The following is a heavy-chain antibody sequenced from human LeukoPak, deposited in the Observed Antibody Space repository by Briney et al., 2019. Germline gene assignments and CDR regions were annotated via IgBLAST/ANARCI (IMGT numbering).Heavy chain of an antibody. D-gene: IGHD5-12*01. CDR2: ISSSGSTI. J-gene: IGHJ4*02. CDR1: GFTFSDYY. V-gene: IGHV3-11*04. Sequence: GSLRLSCAASGFTFSDYYMSWIRQAPGKGLEWVSYISSSGSTIYYADSVKGRFTISRDNSKNTLYLQMNSLRAEDTAVYYCAKEDSGYGTFDYWGQGTLVTVSS. CDR3: AKEDSGYGTFDY.